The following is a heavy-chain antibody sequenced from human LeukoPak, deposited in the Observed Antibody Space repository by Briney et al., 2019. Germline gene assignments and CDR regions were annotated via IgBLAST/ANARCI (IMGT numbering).Heavy chain of an antibody. V-gene: IGHV4-4*07. Sequence: SETLSLTCTVSGGSISSYYWSWIRRPAGKGLEWIGRIYTSGSTNYNPSLKSRVTMSVDTSKNQFSLKLSSVTAADTAVYYCARSPPRIAAAGIGYYYYMDVWGKGTTVTVSS. J-gene: IGHJ6*03. CDR1: GGSISSYY. CDR3: ARSPPRIAAAGIGYYYYMDV. CDR2: IYTSGST. D-gene: IGHD6-13*01.